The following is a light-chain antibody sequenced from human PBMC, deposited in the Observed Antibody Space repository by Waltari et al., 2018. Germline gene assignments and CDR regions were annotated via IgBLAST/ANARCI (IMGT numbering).Light chain of an antibody. CDR2: DAS. V-gene: IGKV3-15*01. CDR3: QQYDNWPGT. J-gene: IGKJ1*01. Sequence: ETVMTQSPATLSVSPGERASLSCRASQNVNNNLAWYQQKPGQVPRLLINDASTRATGIPARFSGSGSGTEFTLTISILQSEDFAVYYCQQYDNWPGTFGHGTKVEIK. CDR1: QNVNNN.